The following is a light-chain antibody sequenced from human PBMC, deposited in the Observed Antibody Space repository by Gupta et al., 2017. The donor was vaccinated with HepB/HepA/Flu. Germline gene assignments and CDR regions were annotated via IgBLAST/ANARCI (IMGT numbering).Light chain of an antibody. Sequence: IQLTQSPSSLSASVGDRVAITCRASQNIDVYLNWYQQKPGKAPKLLIYAASNLHSGVSSRLSGSGSGTDFTRSISGLQPEDFATYYCQQSYQTRTFGQGTK. CDR1: QNIDVY. V-gene: IGKV1-39*01. CDR3: QQSYQTRT. J-gene: IGKJ1*01. CDR2: AAS.